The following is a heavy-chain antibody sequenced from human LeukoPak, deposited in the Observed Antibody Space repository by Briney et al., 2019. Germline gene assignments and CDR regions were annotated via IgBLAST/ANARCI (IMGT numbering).Heavy chain of an antibody. CDR3: ARVRGNADAFDI. V-gene: IGHV1-18*01. D-gene: IGHD2-8*01. Sequence: ASVKVSCKASGYTFTSYGISWVRQAPGQGLEWMGWISAYNGNTNYAQKLQGRVTMTTDTSTSTAYMELSRLRSDDTAVYYCARVRGNADAFDIWGQGTMVTVSS. J-gene: IGHJ3*02. CDR2: ISAYNGNT. CDR1: GYTFTSYG.